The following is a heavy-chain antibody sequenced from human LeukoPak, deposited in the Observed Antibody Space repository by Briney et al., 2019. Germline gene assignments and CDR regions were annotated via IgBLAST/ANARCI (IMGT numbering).Heavy chain of an antibody. CDR3: GRTHELGVDTAMVSYYYMDV. Sequence: SETLSLTCTVSGGSISSSTFYWGWIRQPPGKGLEWVGNIFYTGTTYYNPSLKSRVTMSVDTSQNQFSLKLSSVTATDTAVYYCGRTHELGVDTAMVSYYYMDVWGRGTTVTVS. J-gene: IGHJ6*03. V-gene: IGHV4-39*01. CDR1: GGSISSSTFY. CDR2: IFYTGTT. D-gene: IGHD5-18*01.